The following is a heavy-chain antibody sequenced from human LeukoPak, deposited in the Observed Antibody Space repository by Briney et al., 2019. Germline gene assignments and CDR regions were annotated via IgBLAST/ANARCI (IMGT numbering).Heavy chain of an antibody. Sequence: SETLSLTCTVSGGSISSYYWSWIRQPPGKGLEWIGYIYYSGSTNYNPALKSRVTISLDTSKNQFSLKLSSVTAADTAVYYCATPRPSGELLSPYFDYWGQGTLVPVSS. CDR1: GGSISSYY. V-gene: IGHV4-59*01. J-gene: IGHJ4*02. CDR3: ATPRPSGELLSPYFDY. D-gene: IGHD3-10*01. CDR2: IYYSGST.